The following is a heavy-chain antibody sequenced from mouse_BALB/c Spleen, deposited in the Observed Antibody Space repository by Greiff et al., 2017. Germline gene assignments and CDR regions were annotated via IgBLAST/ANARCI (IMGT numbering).Heavy chain of an antibody. Sequence: EVKLMESGGGLVQPGGSRKLSCAASGFTFSSFGMHWVRQAPEKGLEWVAYISSGSSTIYYADTVKGRFTISRDNPKNTLFLQMTSLRSEDTAMYYCASSGYAMDYWGQGTSVTVSS. CDR3: ASSGYAMDY. CDR2: ISSGSSTI. D-gene: IGHD3-1*01. V-gene: IGHV5-17*02. J-gene: IGHJ4*01. CDR1: GFTFSSFG.